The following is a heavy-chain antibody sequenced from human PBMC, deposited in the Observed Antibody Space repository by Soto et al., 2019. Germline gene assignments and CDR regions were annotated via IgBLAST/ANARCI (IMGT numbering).Heavy chain of an antibody. CDR1: GFTFSSYA. CDR2: ISGSGGST. V-gene: IGHV3-23*01. CDR3: ATKVLLWFGNTHLESGDFDY. Sequence: EVQLLESGGGLVQPGGSLRLSCAASGFTFSSYAMSWVRQAPGKGLEWVSAISGSGGSTYYADSVKGRFTISRDNSKNTXYQXMNSLRAEDTAVYYCATKVLLWFGNTHLESGDFDYWGQGTLVTVSS. D-gene: IGHD3-10*01. J-gene: IGHJ4*02.